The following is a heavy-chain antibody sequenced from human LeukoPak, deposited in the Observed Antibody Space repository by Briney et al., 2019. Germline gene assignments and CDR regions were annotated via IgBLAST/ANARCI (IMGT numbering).Heavy chain of an antibody. CDR1: GFTFGSYG. J-gene: IGHJ4*02. Sequence: GGSLRLSCAASGFTFGSYGISWVRQAPGKGLEWVSTITAGGGTTYYADSVKGRFTISRDNSKNTLYLQMNSLRAEDTAVYYCAPRYSTSWSTLYYWGQGTLVTVSS. CDR3: APRYSTSWSTLYY. V-gene: IGHV3-23*01. D-gene: IGHD6-13*01. CDR2: ITAGGGTT.